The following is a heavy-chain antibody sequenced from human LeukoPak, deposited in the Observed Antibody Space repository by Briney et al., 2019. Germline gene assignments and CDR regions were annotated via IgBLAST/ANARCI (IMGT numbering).Heavy chain of an antibody. Sequence: GPVKVSCKASGYTFTSYGISWVRQAPGQGLEWMGWISAYNGNTNYAQKLQGRVTMTTDTSTSTAYMELRSLRSDDTAVYYCARDLEYCTNGVCYAGYYYYMDVWGKGTTVTVSS. CDR3: ARDLEYCTNGVCYAGYYYYMDV. J-gene: IGHJ6*03. V-gene: IGHV1-18*01. CDR1: GYTFTSYG. CDR2: ISAYNGNT. D-gene: IGHD2-8*01.